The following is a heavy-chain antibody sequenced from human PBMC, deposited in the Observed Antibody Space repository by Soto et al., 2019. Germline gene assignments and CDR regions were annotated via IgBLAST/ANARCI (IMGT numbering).Heavy chain of an antibody. CDR2: IIPIFGTA. CDR3: ARDPSHCSGGSCPYYYYGMDV. CDR1: GGTFSSYA. D-gene: IGHD2-15*01. V-gene: IGHV1-69*13. J-gene: IGHJ6*02. Sequence: SVKVSFKASGGTFSSYAISWVRQAPGQGLEWMGGIIPIFGTANYAQKFQGRVTITADESTSTAYMELSSLRSEDTAVYYCARDPSHCSGGSCPYYYYGMDVWGQGTTVTVSS.